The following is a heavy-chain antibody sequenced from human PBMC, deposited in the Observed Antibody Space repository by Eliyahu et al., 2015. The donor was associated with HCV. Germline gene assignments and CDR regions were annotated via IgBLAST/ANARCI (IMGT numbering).Heavy chain of an antibody. CDR3: AAEVSAHERWRQIDY. D-gene: IGHD3-3*01. Sequence: QVQLQESGPGLVKPSQTLSLTCTVSGVSISSAGYYWTWIRQLPGKVLEYIGYVYHTGGTYYNPSLKSRVSMSLDTSENQFSLKLSSVTAADTAVYYCAAEVSAHERWRQIDYWGQGTLVTVSS. J-gene: IGHJ4*02. V-gene: IGHV4-31*03. CDR2: VYHTGGT. CDR1: GVSISSAGYY.